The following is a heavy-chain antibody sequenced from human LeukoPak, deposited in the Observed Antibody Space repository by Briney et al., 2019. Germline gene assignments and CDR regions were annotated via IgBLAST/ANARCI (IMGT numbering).Heavy chain of an antibody. D-gene: IGHD3-3*01. CDR1: GGSISSSSYY. J-gene: IGHJ4*02. CDR3: ARVPWSGYLVDY. V-gene: IGHV4-39*07. CDR2: IYYSGST. Sequence: NPSETLSLTCTVSGGSISSSSYYWGWIRQPPGKGLEWIGSIYYSGSTYYNPSLKSRVAISVDTSKNQFSLKLSSVTAADTAVYYCARVPWSGYLVDYWGQGTLVTVSS.